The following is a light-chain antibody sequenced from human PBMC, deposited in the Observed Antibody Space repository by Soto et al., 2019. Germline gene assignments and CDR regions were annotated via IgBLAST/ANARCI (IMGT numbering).Light chain of an antibody. CDR1: SSDVGAYNY. Sequence: QSALTQPASVSGSPGQSITISCTGTSSDVGAYNYVSWFQQHPGKAPKLMIYDVRNRPSGVSNRFSGSKSGNTASLTISGLQAEDEADYYCCSYTTSNTDVFGIGTKLTVL. V-gene: IGLV2-14*01. CDR2: DVR. J-gene: IGLJ1*01. CDR3: CSYTTSNTDV.